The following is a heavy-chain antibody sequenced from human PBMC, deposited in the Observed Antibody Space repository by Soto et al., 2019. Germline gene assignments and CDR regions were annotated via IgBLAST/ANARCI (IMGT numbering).Heavy chain of an antibody. CDR2: ISSSSSTI. CDR1: GFTFSSYS. J-gene: IGHJ6*02. CDR3: ARDDGSSWYGEYGMDV. D-gene: IGHD6-13*01. Sequence: GGSLRLSCAASGFTFSSYSMNRVRQAPGKGLEWVSYISSSSSTIYYADSVKGRFTISRDNAKNSLYLQMNSLRDEDTAVYYCARDDGSSWYGEYGMDVWGQGTTVTVSS. V-gene: IGHV3-48*02.